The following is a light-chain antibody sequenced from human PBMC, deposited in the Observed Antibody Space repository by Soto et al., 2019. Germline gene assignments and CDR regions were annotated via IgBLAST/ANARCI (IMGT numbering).Light chain of an antibody. CDR1: QSISSTY. J-gene: IGKJ5*01. CDR3: QQYGSSPLIT. CDR2: GAS. V-gene: IGKV3-20*01. Sequence: GEIAPLSCSASQSISSTYLACYQRNPGQAPSLVIDGASSRATGIPDRFNGRGSGRDFTLTISRLEPEDFAVYHCQQYGSSPLITLGQGTRLEI.